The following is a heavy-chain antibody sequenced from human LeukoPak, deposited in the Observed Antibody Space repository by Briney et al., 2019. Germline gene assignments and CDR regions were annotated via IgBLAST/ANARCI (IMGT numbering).Heavy chain of an antibody. CDR1: GDTLTELS. Sequence: ASVKVSCKVSGDTLTELSMHWVRQAPGKGLEWMGTSDPEEDEIIYAQKFQGRLTMTEDTSTDTAYMDLRSLTSDDTAMYYCAAVGVGLQVFWGQGTLVTVSS. D-gene: IGHD4-11*01. CDR2: SDPEEDEI. V-gene: IGHV1-24*01. J-gene: IGHJ4*02. CDR3: AAVGVGLQVF.